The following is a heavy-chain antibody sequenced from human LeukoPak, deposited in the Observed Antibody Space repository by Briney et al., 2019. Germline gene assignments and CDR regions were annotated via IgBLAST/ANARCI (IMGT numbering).Heavy chain of an antibody. J-gene: IGHJ2*01. CDR2: IIPIFGTA. D-gene: IGHD7-27*01. V-gene: IGHV1-69*13. Sequence: ASVKVSCKASGGTLSSYAISWVRQAPGQGLEWKGGIIPIFGTANYAQKFQGRVTITADESTSTAYMELSSLRSEDTAVYYCARDARRQLTGLYWYFDLWGRGTLVTVSS. CDR3: ARDARRQLTGLYWYFDL. CDR1: GGTLSSYA.